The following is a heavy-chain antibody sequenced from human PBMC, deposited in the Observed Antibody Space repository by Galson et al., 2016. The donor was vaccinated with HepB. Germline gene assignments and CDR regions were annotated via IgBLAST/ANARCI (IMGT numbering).Heavy chain of an antibody. CDR1: GDSVSSDTAA. Sequence: CAISGDSVSSDTAAWNWIRQSPSRGLEWLGRTYYRSNWHNDYAVSVKSRISINPDTSKNQFSLQLNSVTPEDTAVYYCASSDYGDYGGREFDYWGQGTLVPVSS. CDR3: ASSDYGDYGGREFDY. CDR2: TYYRSNWHN. J-gene: IGHJ4*02. D-gene: IGHD4-17*01. V-gene: IGHV6-1*01.